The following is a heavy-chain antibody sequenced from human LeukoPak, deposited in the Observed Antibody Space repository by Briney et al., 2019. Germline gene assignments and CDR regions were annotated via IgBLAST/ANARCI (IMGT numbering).Heavy chain of an antibody. J-gene: IGHJ6*02. Sequence: PSETLSLTCTVSGGSISSSSYYWGWIRQPPGKGLEWIGEINHSGSTNYNPSLKSRVTISVDTSKNQFSLKLSSVTAADTAVYYCALSLLRYFDWPPRRPYGMDVWGQGTTVTVSS. V-gene: IGHV4-39*07. CDR1: GGSISSSSYY. D-gene: IGHD3-9*01. CDR2: INHSGST. CDR3: ALSLLRYFDWPPRRPYGMDV.